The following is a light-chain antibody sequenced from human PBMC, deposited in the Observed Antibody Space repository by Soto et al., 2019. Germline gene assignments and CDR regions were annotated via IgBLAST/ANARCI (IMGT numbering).Light chain of an antibody. V-gene: IGLV2-8*01. Sequence: QSALTQPPSASGSPGQSVTISCTGTSSDVGGYNYVSWYQQHPGRAPKLMIYEVSKRPSGFPDRFSGSKSGNTASLTVSGLQTEDEADYYCSSYAGSNNQVFGTGTKLTVL. J-gene: IGLJ1*01. CDR3: SSYAGSNNQV. CDR2: EVS. CDR1: SSDVGGYNY.